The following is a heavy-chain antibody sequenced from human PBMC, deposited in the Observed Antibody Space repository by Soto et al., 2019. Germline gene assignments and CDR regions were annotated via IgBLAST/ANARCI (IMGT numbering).Heavy chain of an antibody. Sequence: SETLSLTCAVYGGSFSGYYWSWIRQPPGKGLEWIGEINHSGSTNYNPSLKSRVTMSVDTSKNQFSLKLSSVTAADTAVYYCARVRQQLGYYYYGMDVWGQGTTVTVSS. D-gene: IGHD6-13*01. CDR3: ARVRQQLGYYYYGMDV. CDR2: INHSGST. J-gene: IGHJ6*02. V-gene: IGHV4-34*01. CDR1: GGSFSGYY.